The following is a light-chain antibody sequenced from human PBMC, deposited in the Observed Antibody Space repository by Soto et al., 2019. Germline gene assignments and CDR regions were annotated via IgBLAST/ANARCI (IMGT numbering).Light chain of an antibody. CDR2: DNS. J-gene: IGLJ1*01. CDR1: SSNTGAGYD. CDR3: ISYTGSSTSYV. Sequence: QAVLTQPPSVSGAPGQRVTISCTGSSSNTGAGYDVHWYQQLPGTAPKLLIYDNSNRPSGVPDRFSGSKSGTSASLAITGLQTEDEADYYCISYTGSSTSYVFGSGTKVTVL. V-gene: IGLV1-40*01.